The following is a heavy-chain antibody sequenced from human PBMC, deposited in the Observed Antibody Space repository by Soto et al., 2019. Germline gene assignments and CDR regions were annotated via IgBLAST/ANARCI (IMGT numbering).Heavy chain of an antibody. D-gene: IGHD2-21*01. Sequence: SQTLSLTCAISGDNVSNNSAAGNWFRQSPSRGLEWLGRTYYRSKWYNDYAVSVKSRITINPDTSKNQFSLQLNSVTPEDTAVNYVAREGAYGASVGIDYSYPDWGVWGKGSTATVPS. CDR1: GDNVSNNSAA. CDR3: AREGAYGASVGIDYSYPDWGV. V-gene: IGHV6-1*01. CDR2: TYYRSKWYN. J-gene: IGHJ6*03.